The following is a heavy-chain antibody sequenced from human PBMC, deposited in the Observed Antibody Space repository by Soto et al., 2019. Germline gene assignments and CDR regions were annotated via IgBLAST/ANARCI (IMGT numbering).Heavy chain of an antibody. CDR3: ARLQPRLVHMVFDI. J-gene: IGHJ4*02. V-gene: IGHV4-59*12. D-gene: IGHD6-19*01. Sequence: PETLSHTYAVSGGSFEPYYWSWTRQSPGKGLEWIRYIYYSGATIYNPSLKDRVTISLNTSNNHFSLDLASVTAADTAIYYCARLQPRLVHMVFDIWGQGTLVTGSS. CDR1: GGSFEPYY. CDR2: IYYSGAT.